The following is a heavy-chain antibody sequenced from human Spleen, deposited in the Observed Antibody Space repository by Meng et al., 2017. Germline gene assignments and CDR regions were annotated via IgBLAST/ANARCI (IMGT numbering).Heavy chain of an antibody. CDR3: ARATDFYDSSGYYPTEAFDI. CDR1: GYTFTSYY. J-gene: IGHJ3*02. D-gene: IGHD3-22*01. V-gene: IGHV1-18*04. CDR2: ISTHNGNT. Sequence: ASVKVSCKASGYTFTSYYIHWVRQAPGQGLEWMGWISTHNGNTNYAQKLQGRVTLTTDSSTSTAYMELRSLRSDDTAVYYCARATDFYDSSGYYPTEAFDIWGQGTMVTVSS.